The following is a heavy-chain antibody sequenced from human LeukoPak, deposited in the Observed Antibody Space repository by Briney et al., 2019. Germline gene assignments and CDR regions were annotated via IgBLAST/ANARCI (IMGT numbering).Heavy chain of an antibody. V-gene: IGHV3-23*01. J-gene: IGHJ4*02. CDR3: AKESNTYYDFWSGLYYFDY. Sequence: GGSLRLSCAASGFTFSSYAMSWVPQAPGKGLEWVSAISGSGGSTYYADSVKGRFTISRDNSKNTLYLQMNSLRAEDTAVYYCAKESNTYYDFWSGLYYFDYWDQGTLVTVSS. CDR2: ISGSGGST. D-gene: IGHD3-3*01. CDR1: GFTFSSYA.